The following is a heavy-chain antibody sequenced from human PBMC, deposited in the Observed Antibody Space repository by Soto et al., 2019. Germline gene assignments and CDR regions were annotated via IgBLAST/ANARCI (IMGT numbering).Heavy chain of an antibody. Sequence: SETLSLTCAVSGGSISGGGFSWSWIRQQPGKGLEWIGYILHTGGTQYNPSLKSRVSMSVDKSKNQFSLHLTSVTAADTAVYYCARLQLGEGFHYWGQGAMATVST. V-gene: IGHV4-30-2*01. J-gene: IGHJ4*02. CDR2: ILHTGGT. CDR3: ARLQLGEGFHY. D-gene: IGHD1-1*01. CDR1: GGSISGGGFS.